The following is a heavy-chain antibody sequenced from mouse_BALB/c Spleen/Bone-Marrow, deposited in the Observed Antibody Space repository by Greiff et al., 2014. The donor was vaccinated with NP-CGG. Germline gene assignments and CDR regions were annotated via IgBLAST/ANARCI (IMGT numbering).Heavy chain of an antibody. D-gene: IGHD2-1*01. CDR1: GYTFTSYW. CDR3: ARSGNYYFDY. V-gene: IGHV1S81*02. CDR2: INPSNGRT. J-gene: IGHJ2*01. Sequence: QVQLQQPGAELVKPGASVKLSCKASGYTFTSYWMHWVKQRPGQGLEWIGEINPSNGRTNYNEKFKNKATLTVDKSPSTAYMQLSSLTSEDSAVYYCARSGNYYFDYWGQGTTLTVSS.